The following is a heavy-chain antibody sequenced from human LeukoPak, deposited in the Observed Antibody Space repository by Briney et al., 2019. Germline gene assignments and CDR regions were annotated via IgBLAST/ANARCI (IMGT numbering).Heavy chain of an antibody. CDR2: INSDGSST. CDR3: ARSSGYDPTPDY. V-gene: IGHV3-74*01. D-gene: IGHD5-12*01. CDR1: GFTFSSYW. Sequence: GGSLRLSCAASGFTFSSYWMHWVRQAPGKGLVWVSRINSDGSSTSYADSVKVRFTISRDNAKNTLYLQMNSLRAEDTAVYYCARSSGYDPTPDYWGQGTLVTVSS. J-gene: IGHJ4*02.